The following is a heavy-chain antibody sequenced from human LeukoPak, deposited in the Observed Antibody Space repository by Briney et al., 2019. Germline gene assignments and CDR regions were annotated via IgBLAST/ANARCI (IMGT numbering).Heavy chain of an antibody. D-gene: IGHD4-17*01. CDR1: GFTFSNYW. Sequence: GGSLRLSCAASGFTFSNYWMHWVRQAPGKGLVWVSRISGDGSSTTYADSVKGCFTISRDNAKNTLYLQMNSLTAEDTAVYYCARVYGDFDYWGQGTLVTVSS. CDR2: ISGDGSST. V-gene: IGHV3-74*03. J-gene: IGHJ4*02. CDR3: ARVYGDFDY.